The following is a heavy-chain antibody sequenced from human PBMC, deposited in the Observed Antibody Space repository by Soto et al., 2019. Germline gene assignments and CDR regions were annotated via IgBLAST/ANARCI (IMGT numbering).Heavy chain of an antibody. CDR1: GYTFTSYA. V-gene: IGHV1-3*01. J-gene: IGHJ4*02. CDR2: INAGKGNT. Sequence: QVQLVQSGAEVKKPGASVKVSCKASGYTFTSYAMHWVRQAPGQRLEWMGWINAGKGNTKYSQKFQGRVTITRDTSASTAYMELSSLRSEDTAVYYCARDYPSSSYCGGDCYSHPFDYCGQGTLVTVSS. CDR3: ARDYPSSSYCGGDCYSHPFDY. D-gene: IGHD2-21*02.